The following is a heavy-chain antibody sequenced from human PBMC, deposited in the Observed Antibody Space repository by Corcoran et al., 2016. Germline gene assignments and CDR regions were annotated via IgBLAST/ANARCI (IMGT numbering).Heavy chain of an antibody. CDR3: AKEIWGRGSSSDYFDY. V-gene: IGHV1-3*01. J-gene: IGHJ4*01. Sequence: QVQLVQSGAEVKEPGASVKVSCKASGYTFTNYAIQWVRQAPGQRLEWMGWINAGNGNTRYSQNFQGRVTITRDASATTAYMELSSLRSEDTAVYYGAKEIWGRGSSSDYFDYWGHGTLVTVSS. CDR1: GYTFTNYA. D-gene: IGHD3-10*01. CDR2: INAGNGNT.